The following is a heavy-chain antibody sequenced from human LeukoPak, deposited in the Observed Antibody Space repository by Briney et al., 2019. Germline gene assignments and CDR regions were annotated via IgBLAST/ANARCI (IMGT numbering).Heavy chain of an antibody. CDR2: IDSNSRMI. CDR3: VREYCSGGSCSDAFDI. J-gene: IGHJ3*02. V-gene: IGHV3-48*03. CDR1: GFTFSTYP. D-gene: IGHD2-15*01. Sequence: GGSLRLSCAASGFTFSTYPMHWVRQAPGKGLEWISYIDSNSRMIHYADSVRGRFTISRDNAKNSLFLQMNSLRAEDTAVYYCVREYCSGGSCSDAFDIWGQGTMVTVSS.